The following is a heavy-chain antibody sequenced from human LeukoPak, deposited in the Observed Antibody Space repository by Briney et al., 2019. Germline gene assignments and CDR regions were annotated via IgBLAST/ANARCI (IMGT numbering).Heavy chain of an antibody. CDR1: GCTFTSYG. D-gene: IGHD3-22*01. CDR3: ARDSDYYDSCGYLDY. V-gene: IGHV1-18*01. Sequence: ASVKVSCKASGCTFTSYGFSWVRQAPGQGLEWMGWISAYNGRTNYAQKLRGSVTMTTDTSTSTAYLELRSLRSDDTAVYYCARDSDYYDSCGYLDYWGQGTLVTVSS. J-gene: IGHJ4*02. CDR2: ISAYNGRT.